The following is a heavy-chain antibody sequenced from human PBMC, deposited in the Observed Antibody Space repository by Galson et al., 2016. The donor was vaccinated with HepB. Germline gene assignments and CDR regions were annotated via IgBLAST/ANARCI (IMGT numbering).Heavy chain of an antibody. V-gene: IGHV3-23*01. D-gene: IGHD3-10*01. CDR3: AKVHWGGGSGSFYQGEVYYYYMDV. Sequence: SLRLSCAASGFTFSSYAMSWVRQAPGKGLEWVSGITDSGFTTYYADSVKGRFTISRDNPKNTLFLQMNSLRGEGTAIYYCAKVHWGGGSGSFYQGEVYYYYMDVWGKGTTVTVSS. CDR2: ITDSGFTT. J-gene: IGHJ6*03. CDR1: GFTFSSYA.